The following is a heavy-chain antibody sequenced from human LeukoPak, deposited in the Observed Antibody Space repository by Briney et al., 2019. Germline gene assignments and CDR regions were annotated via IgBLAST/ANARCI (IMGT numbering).Heavy chain of an antibody. CDR1: GGTFSSYA. CDR3: ARSTGYSSGWYNY. D-gene: IGHD6-19*01. J-gene: IGHJ4*02. V-gene: IGHV1-69*13. Sequence: ASVKVSCKASGGTFSSYAISWVRQAPGQGLEWMGGIIPIFGTANYAQKFQGRVTITADESTSTAYMELSRLRSDDTAVYYCARSTGYSSGWYNYWGQGTLVTVSS. CDR2: IIPIFGTA.